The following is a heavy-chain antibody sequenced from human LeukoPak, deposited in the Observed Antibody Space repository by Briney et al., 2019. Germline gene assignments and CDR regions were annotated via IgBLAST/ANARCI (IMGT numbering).Heavy chain of an antibody. CDR2: IKADGGEM. CDR1: GVCFSTFW. CDR3: AKQPDAGTVEY. V-gene: IGHV3-7*02. Sequence: GSLTLSCAASGVCFSTFWMSWVRQAPGKGLEWVASIKADGGEMYYVDSVKDRFTISRAHAQNSLFLQMTSLTVEDTAIYYWAKQPDAGTVEYWGQGTMVTVSS. J-gene: IGHJ4*02. D-gene: IGHD4-23*01.